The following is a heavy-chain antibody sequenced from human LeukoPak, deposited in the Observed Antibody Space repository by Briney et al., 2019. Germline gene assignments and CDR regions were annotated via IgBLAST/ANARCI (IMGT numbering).Heavy chain of an antibody. CDR1: GYSFTSYR. Sequence: GESLKISCKGSGYSFTSYRIGWVRQMPGKGLEWMGIIYPGDSDTRYSPSFQGQVTISADKSISTAYLQWSSLKASDTAMYYCARRYCSSTSCPEPFFDYWGQGTLVTVSS. V-gene: IGHV5-51*01. CDR2: IYPGDSDT. CDR3: ARRYCSSTSCPEPFFDY. J-gene: IGHJ4*02. D-gene: IGHD2-2*01.